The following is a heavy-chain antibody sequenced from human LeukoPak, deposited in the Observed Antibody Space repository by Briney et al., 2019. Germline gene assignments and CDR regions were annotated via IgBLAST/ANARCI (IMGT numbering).Heavy chain of an antibody. D-gene: IGHD5-12*01. CDR2: IKQDGSEK. V-gene: IGHV3-7*01. CDR3: ALVDGYSNKN. J-gene: IGHJ4*02. Sequence: GGSLRLSCEASGFAFSSYWMSWVRQAPGKGLEWVANIKQDGSEKYYVDSVKGRFTISRDNAKNSLYLQMNSLRAEDTAVYYCALVDGYSNKNWGQGTLVTVSS. CDR1: GFAFSSYW.